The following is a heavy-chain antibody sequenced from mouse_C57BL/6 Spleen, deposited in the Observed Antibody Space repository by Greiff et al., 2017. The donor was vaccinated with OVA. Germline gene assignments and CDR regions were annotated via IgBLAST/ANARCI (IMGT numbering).Heavy chain of an antibody. CDR2: IYPGDGDT. Sequence: QVQLQQSGPELVKPGASVKISCKASGYAFSSSWMNWVKQRPGKGLEWIGRIYPGDGDTNYNGKFKGKATLTADKSSSTAYMQLSSLTSEDSAVYCCAKAAQATENYVDYWGQGTTLTVSS. V-gene: IGHV1-82*01. D-gene: IGHD3-2*02. CDR1: GYAFSSSW. CDR3: AKAAQATENYVDY. J-gene: IGHJ2*01.